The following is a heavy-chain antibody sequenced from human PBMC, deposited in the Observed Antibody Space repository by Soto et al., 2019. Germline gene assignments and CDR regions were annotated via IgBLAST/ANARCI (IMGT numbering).Heavy chain of an antibody. V-gene: IGHV1-18*01. Sequence: APVKVSCKASGYTFTSYGISWVRQAPGQGLEWMGWISAYNGNTNYAQKLQGRVTMTTDTSTSTAYMELRSLRSDDTAVYYCAREVQAYCGGDCYSDAFDIWGQGTMVTVSS. D-gene: IGHD2-21*01. CDR1: GYTFTSYG. CDR3: AREVQAYCGGDCYSDAFDI. J-gene: IGHJ3*02. CDR2: ISAYNGNT.